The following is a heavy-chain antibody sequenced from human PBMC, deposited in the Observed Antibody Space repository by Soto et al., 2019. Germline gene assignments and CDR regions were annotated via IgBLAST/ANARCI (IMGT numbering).Heavy chain of an antibody. CDR3: ARHSNHDAFDI. V-gene: IGHV4-59*08. CDR1: GGSISSYY. D-gene: IGHD4-4*01. Sequence: SETLSLTCTVSGGSISSYYWSWIRQPPGKGLEWIGYIYYSGSTNYNPSLKSRVTISVDTSKNQFSLKLSSVTATDTAVYYCARHSNHDAFDIWGQGTMVTVSS. CDR2: IYYSGST. J-gene: IGHJ3*02.